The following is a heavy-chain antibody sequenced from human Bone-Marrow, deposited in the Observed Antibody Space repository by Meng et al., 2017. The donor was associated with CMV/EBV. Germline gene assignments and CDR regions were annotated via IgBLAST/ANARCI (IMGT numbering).Heavy chain of an antibody. D-gene: IGHD3-10*01. J-gene: IGHJ4*02. V-gene: IGHV4-59*01. CDR3: ARATSGFDY. CDR1: GGSISSYY. CDR2: IYYSEST. Sequence: SETLSLTCTVSGGSISSYYWSWIRQPPGKGLEWIGYIYYSESTNYNPSLKSRVTISVDTSKNQFSLKLSSVTAADTAVYYCARATSGFDYWGQGTLVSVSS.